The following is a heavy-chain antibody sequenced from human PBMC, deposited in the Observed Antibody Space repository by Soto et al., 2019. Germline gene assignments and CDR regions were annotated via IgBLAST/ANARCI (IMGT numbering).Heavy chain of an antibody. J-gene: IGHJ4*02. V-gene: IGHV3-73*02. CDR1: GFTFNGFA. CDR2: IRSQAYSHAT. Sequence: EMQLVESGGGLVQPGGSLKLSCAASGFTFNGFAMHWVRQAPGKGLEWVGRIRSQAYSHATVYAASVTGRFTISRDDSKNTAYLQMNSLKIEDTAVYYCTRPVNRGYGGYEGFWGQGTLVTVSS. CDR3: TRPVNRGYGGYEGF. D-gene: IGHD5-12*01.